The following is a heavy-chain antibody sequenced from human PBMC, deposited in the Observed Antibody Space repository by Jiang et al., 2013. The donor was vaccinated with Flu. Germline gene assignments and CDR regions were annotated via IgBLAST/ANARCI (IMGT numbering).Heavy chain of an antibody. CDR3: ARDHAYGDQDYYYYGMDV. CDR1: GYTFTSYG. D-gene: IGHD4-17*01. V-gene: IGHV1-18*01. Sequence: SGAEVKKPGASVKVSCKASGYTFTSYGISWVRQAPGQGLEWMGWISAYNGNTNYAQKLQGRVTMTTDTSTSTAYMELRSLRSDDTAVYYCARDHAYGDQDYYYYGMDVWGQGTTVTVSS. CDR2: ISAYNGNT. J-gene: IGHJ6*02.